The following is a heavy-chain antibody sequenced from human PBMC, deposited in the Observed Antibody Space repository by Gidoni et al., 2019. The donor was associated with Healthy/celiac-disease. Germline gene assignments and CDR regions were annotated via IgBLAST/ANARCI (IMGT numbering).Heavy chain of an antibody. D-gene: IGHD1-26*01. V-gene: IGHV3-23*01. J-gene: IGHJ4*02. CDR3: AKDRQVGATTFQFDY. Sequence: EVQLLESGGGLVQPVGSLRRSCAASGFTFSGYAMSWVRQAPGKGLEWVSAISGSGGSTYYAGSVKGRFTISRDNSKNTLYLQMNSLRAEDTAVYYCAKDRQVGATTFQFDYWGQGTLVTVSS. CDR1: GFTFSGYA. CDR2: ISGSGGST.